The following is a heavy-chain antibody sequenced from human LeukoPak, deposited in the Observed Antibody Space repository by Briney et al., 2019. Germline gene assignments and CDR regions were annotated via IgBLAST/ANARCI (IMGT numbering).Heavy chain of an antibody. D-gene: IGHD1/OR15-1a*01. CDR3: AREEGTQGFDY. J-gene: IGHJ4*02. V-gene: IGHV4-30-4*01. Sequence: SQTLSLTCTVSGGSISSGDYYWPWIRQPPGKGLEWIGYIYYSGSTYYNPSLKSRVTILVDTSKNQFSLKLSAVTAADTAVYYCAREEGTQGFDYWGQGTLVTVSS. CDR2: IYYSGST. CDR1: GGSISSGDYY.